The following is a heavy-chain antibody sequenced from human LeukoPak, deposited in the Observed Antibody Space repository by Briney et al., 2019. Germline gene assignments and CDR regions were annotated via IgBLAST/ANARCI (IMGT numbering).Heavy chain of an antibody. CDR1: GFTFSDYY. D-gene: IGHD4-17*01. Sequence: GGSLRLSCAASGFTFSDYYMSWIRQAPGKGLEWVSYISSSGSTIYYADSVKGRFTISRDNSKNTLYLQMNSLRAEDTAVYYCAIRPTTEYYFDYWGQGTQVTVSS. V-gene: IGHV3-11*01. CDR3: AIRPTTEYYFDY. CDR2: ISSSGSTI. J-gene: IGHJ4*02.